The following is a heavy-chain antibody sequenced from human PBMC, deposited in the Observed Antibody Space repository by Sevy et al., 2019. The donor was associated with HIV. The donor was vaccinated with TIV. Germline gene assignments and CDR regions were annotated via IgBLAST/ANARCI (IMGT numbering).Heavy chain of an antibody. J-gene: IGHJ6*02. CDR2: VSSDESNK. CDR3: ARDAQRLPLGELSRIPSARGGMYV. D-gene: IGHD3-16*02. V-gene: IGHV3-33*01. Sequence: GGSLRLSCVASGFTFGSYGMLWVRQAPGKGLEWVAFVSSDESNKYYVESVKGRFTISRDNSKNTLYLQMNSLRPEDRAVYYCARDAQRLPLGELSRIPSARGGMYVWGQGTAVTVSS. CDR1: GFTFGSYG.